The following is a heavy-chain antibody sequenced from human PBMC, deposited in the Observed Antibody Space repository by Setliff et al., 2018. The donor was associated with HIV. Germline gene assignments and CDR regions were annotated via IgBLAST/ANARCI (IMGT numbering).Heavy chain of an antibody. CDR1: GFTFSGHW. D-gene: IGHD3-10*01. J-gene: IGHJ3*02. CDR3: VRAGQYGAFDI. V-gene: IGHV3-74*01. CDR2: IKFDGSNT. Sequence: PGGSLRLSCAASGFTFSGHWMHWVRQAPGKGLVWVSVIKFDGSNTNYANSVEGRFTISRDNAKNTLYLQMNRLRAEDTAVYYCVRAGQYGAFDIWGQGTTVTVS.